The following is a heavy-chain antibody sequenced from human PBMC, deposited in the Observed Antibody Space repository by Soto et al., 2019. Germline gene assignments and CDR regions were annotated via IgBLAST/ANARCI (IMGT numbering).Heavy chain of an antibody. Sequence: ASETLSLTCTVSGGSISSYYWSWIRQPPGKGLEWIGYIYYSGSTNYNPSLKSRVTISVDTSKNQFSLKLSSVTAADTAVYYCARKIRNWFDPWGQGTLVTVSS. CDR1: GGSISSYY. CDR2: IYYSGST. V-gene: IGHV4-59*01. CDR3: ARKIRNWFDP. J-gene: IGHJ5*02.